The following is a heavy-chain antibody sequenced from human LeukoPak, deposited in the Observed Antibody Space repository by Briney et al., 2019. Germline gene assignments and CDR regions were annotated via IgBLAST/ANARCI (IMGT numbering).Heavy chain of an antibody. V-gene: IGHV4-31*03. CDR1: GGSISSGGYY. Sequence: SETLSPTCTVSGGSISSGGYYWSWIRQHPGKGLEWIRYIYYSGSTYYNPSLKSRVTISVDTSKNQFSLKLSSVTAADTAVYYCARVGNYVLYWFDPWGQGTLVTVSS. CDR2: IYYSGST. CDR3: ARVGNYVLYWFDP. D-gene: IGHD4-11*01. J-gene: IGHJ5*02.